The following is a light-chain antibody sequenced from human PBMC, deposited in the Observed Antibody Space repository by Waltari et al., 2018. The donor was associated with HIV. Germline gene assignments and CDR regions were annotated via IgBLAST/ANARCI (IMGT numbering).Light chain of an antibody. CDR2: EVS. CDR3: SSYAGSNNWV. V-gene: IGLV2-8*01. CDR1: SSDVGGYDY. J-gene: IGLJ3*02. Sequence: QSALTQPPSASGSPGQSVTLSCTGTSSDVGGYDYVSWYQQHPGKAPKLLIYEVSKRPSGFPERFSGSKSVNTASLTVSGLQAEDEADYYCSSYAGSNNWVFGGGTKLTVL.